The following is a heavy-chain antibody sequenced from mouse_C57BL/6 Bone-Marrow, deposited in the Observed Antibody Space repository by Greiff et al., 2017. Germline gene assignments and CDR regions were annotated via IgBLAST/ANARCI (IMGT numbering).Heavy chain of an antibody. J-gene: IGHJ3*01. D-gene: IGHD1-1*01. Sequence: QVQLKQPGAELVKPGASVKLSCKASGYTFTSYWLHWVKQRPGQGLEWIGMIHPNSGSTNYNEKFKSKATLTVDKSSSTAYMQPSSLTSEDSAVCYWASTGLYYGSSPAWFAYWGQGTLVTVSA. CDR2: IHPNSGST. CDR1: GYTFTSYW. CDR3: ASTGLYYGSSPAWFAY. V-gene: IGHV1-64*01.